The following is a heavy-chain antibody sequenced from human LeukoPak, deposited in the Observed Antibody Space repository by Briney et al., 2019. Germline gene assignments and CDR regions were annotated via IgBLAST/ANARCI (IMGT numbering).Heavy chain of an antibody. V-gene: IGHV4-59*08. J-gene: IGHJ5*02. Sequence: SETLSLTCTVSGGSISGYFWSWIRQPPRKGLEWIGYMHYTGSTSYNPSLKSRVTISVDTSKNKFSLRLSSVTAADTAVYYCAGQERGTWFDPWGQGTLVTVSS. CDR1: GGSISGYF. D-gene: IGHD1-1*01. CDR2: MHYTGST. CDR3: AGQERGTWFDP.